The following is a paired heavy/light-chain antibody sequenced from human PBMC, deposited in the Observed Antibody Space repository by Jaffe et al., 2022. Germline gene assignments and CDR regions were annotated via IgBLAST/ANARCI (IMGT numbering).Light chain of an antibody. CDR2: DTS. J-gene: IGLJ3*02. CDR3: LLSYSGAQV. Sequence: QAVVTQEPSLTVSPGGTVTLTCGSSTGAVTSGHYPYWFQQKPGQAPRTLIYDTSNKHSWTPARFSGSLLGGKAALTLSGAQPEDEAEYYCLLSYSGAQVFGGGTKLTVL. CDR1: TGAVTSGHY. V-gene: IGLV7-46*01.
Heavy chain of an antibody. CDR1: GGSISSGGYS. J-gene: IGHJ3*02. D-gene: IGHD3-16*02. CDR3: ARGGARDYDYIWGSYRPGGAFDI. Sequence: QLQLQESGSGLVKPSQTLSLTCAVSGGSISSGGYSWSWIRQPPGKGLEWIGYIYHSGSTYYNPSLKSRVTISVDRSKNQFSLKLSSVTAADTAVYYCARGGARDYDYIWGSYRPGGAFDIWGQGTMVTVSS. CDR2: IYHSGST. V-gene: IGHV4-30-2*01.